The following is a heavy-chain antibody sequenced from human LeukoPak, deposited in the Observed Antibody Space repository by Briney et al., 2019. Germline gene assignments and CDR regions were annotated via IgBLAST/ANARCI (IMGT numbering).Heavy chain of an antibody. Sequence: GGSLRLSCAASGFTFSSYAMHWVRQAPGKGLEWVAVISYDGSNKYYADSVKGRFTISRDNSKNTLYLQMNSLRAEDTAVYYCARDLDAFDIWGQGTLVTVSS. CDR1: GFTFSSYA. CDR2: ISYDGSNK. J-gene: IGHJ4*02. V-gene: IGHV3-30-3*01. D-gene: IGHD3-16*01. CDR3: ARDLDAFDI.